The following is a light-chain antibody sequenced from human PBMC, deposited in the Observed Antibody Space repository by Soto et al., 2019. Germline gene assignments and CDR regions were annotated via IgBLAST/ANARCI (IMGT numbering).Light chain of an antibody. CDR2: GAS. CDR1: QFVSGTY. Sequence: EIVLTQSPGTLSLSQGERATLSCRAIQFVSGTYFAWYQHKPGQAPRLLIYGASTRATGIPARFSGSGSGTDFTLTISSLQSEDFAVHYCQQYNNWPLITFGGGTKVDI. CDR3: QQYNNWPLIT. J-gene: IGKJ4*01. V-gene: IGKV3-15*01.